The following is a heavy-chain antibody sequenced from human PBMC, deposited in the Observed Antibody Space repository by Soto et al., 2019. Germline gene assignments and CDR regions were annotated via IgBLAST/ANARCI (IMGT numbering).Heavy chain of an antibody. Sequence: PSETLSLTCAVYGGSFSGYSWSWIRQPPGQGLEWIGEINHGGSTNYNPSLKSRVTVSADRSKNQFSLKLSSLTAADTAVYYCARARYSSGLFAMKHHFDYWGQGTLVTVSS. CDR2: INHGGST. CDR1: GGSFSGYS. J-gene: IGHJ4*02. V-gene: IGHV4-34*01. CDR3: ARARYSSGLFAMKHHFDY. D-gene: IGHD6-19*01.